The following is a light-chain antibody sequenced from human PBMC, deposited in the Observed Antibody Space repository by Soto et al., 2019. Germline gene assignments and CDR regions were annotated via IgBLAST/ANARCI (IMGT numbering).Light chain of an antibody. CDR1: SSNIGAGYD. Sequence: QSVLTQPPSVSGAPGQRVTISCTGSSSNIGAGYDVHWYQQLPGAAPKLLIYGNILIYGNSNRPSGVPDRFSGSKSGTSASVAITGLQAEDEADYYCQSYDSSLSGVVFGGGTKLTVL. CDR2: GNS. CDR3: QSYDSSLSGVV. J-gene: IGLJ2*01. V-gene: IGLV1-40*01.